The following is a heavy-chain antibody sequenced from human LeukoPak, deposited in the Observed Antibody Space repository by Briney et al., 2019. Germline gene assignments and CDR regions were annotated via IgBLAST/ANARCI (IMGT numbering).Heavy chain of an antibody. Sequence: SVKVSCKASGGTFSSYAISWVRQAPGQGLEWMGGIIPIFGTANYAQKFQGRVTITADESTSTAYMELSSLRSEDTAVYYCARVLVGATGNFDYWGQGTLVTVSS. J-gene: IGHJ4*02. CDR2: IIPIFGTA. D-gene: IGHD1-26*01. CDR1: GGTFSSYA. V-gene: IGHV1-69*13. CDR3: ARVLVGATGNFDY.